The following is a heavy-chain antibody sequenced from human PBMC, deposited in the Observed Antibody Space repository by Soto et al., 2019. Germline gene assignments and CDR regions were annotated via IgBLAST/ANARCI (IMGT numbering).Heavy chain of an antibody. V-gene: IGHV6-1*01. D-gene: IGHD2-15*01. J-gene: IGHJ5*02. CDR1: GDSVSSNSAA. Sequence: SRTLSLTCAISGDSVSSNSAAWNWIRQSPSRGLEWLGRTYYRSKWYNDYAVSVKSRITINPDTSKNQFSLQLNSVTPEDTAVYYCARDRTYCSGGSCFYDWFDPWGQGTLVTVSS. CDR2: TYYRSKWYN. CDR3: ARDRTYCSGGSCFYDWFDP.